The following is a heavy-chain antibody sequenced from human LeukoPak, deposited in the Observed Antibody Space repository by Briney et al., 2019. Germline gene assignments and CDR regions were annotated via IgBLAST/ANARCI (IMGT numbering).Heavy chain of an antibody. CDR1: GFTFSSYS. J-gene: IGHJ4*02. Sequence: GRSLRLSCAASGFTFSSYSMDWVHQAPGKGLEWVSSISSSSSYIYYADSVKGRFTISRDNAKNSLYLQMNSLRAEDTAVYYCARDPVAGEPGKGKPKDYWGQGTLVTVSS. V-gene: IGHV3-21*01. CDR2: ISSSSSYI. CDR3: ARDPVAGEPGKGKPKDY. D-gene: IGHD1-14*01.